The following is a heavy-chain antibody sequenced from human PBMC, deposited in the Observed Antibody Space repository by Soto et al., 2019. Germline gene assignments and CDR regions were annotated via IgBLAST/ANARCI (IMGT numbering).Heavy chain of an antibody. CDR3: AHSKKQYSSRWYDGYYFGY. D-gene: IGHD6-13*01. CDR2: IYWNDDK. CDR1: GFSLSTSGVG. V-gene: IGHV2-5*01. Sequence: QITLKESGLTLVKPTQTLTLTCIFSGFSLSTSGVGVGWIRQPPGKALEWLALIYWNDDKRYSPSLKSRLTITKDTSKYQVVLTMTNMDPVDTATYYCAHSKKQYSSRWYDGYYFGYWGEGAMVTVSS. J-gene: IGHJ4*02.